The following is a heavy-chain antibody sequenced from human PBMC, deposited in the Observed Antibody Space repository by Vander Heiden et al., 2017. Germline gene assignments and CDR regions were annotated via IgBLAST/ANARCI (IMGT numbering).Heavy chain of an antibody. D-gene: IGHD1-20*01. CDR1: GISFGANH. Sequence: EQLVESGGGLVQPGGSLRLHCAASGISFGANHLDWVREGPGKGLEWVGRIRNKARSYSTEYAESVKGRFIISRDDSKNSMFLQMNSLKTEDTAVYFCARDSNNFSWDYWGRGTLVTVSS. J-gene: IGHJ4*02. V-gene: IGHV3-72*01. CDR2: IRNKARSYST. CDR3: ARDSNNFSWDY.